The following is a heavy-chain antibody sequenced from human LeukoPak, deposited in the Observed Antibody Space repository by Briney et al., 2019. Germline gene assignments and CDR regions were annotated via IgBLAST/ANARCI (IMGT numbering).Heavy chain of an antibody. V-gene: IGHV3-23*01. Sequence: GGSLRLSCAASGSTFNNYAMDWVRHAPGKGLEWVPLISRSGATTYYADSVKGRFTISRDNSRNTLYLQMTSLRAEDTAVYYCARDPGDRWFFDLWGRGTLVTVSS. CDR3: ARDPGDRWFFDL. CDR1: GSTFNNYA. D-gene: IGHD7-27*01. CDR2: ISRSGATT. J-gene: IGHJ2*01.